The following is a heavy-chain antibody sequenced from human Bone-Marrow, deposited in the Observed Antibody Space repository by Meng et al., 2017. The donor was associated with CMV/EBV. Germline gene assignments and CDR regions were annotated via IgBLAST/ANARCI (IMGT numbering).Heavy chain of an antibody. CDR3: ARARMGRSGEFDY. Sequence: GGSLRLSCAASGFTFSSYWMSWVRQAPGKGLEWVANIKQDGSEKYYVDSVKGRFTISRDNAKNSLYLQMNSPRAEDTAVYYCARARMGRSGEFDYWGQGTLVTVSS. CDR1: GFTFSSYW. J-gene: IGHJ4*02. CDR2: IKQDGSEK. D-gene: IGHD3-16*01. V-gene: IGHV3-7*01.